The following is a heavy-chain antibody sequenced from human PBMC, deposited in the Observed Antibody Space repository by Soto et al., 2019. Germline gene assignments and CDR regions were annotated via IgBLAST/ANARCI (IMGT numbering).Heavy chain of an antibody. CDR2: ISDDGSKT. CDR3: AKLSIRKSWAVTFDH. V-gene: IGHV3-30*18. Sequence: GGSLRLSCAASGFSFRDYGMHWVRQAPGKGLEWVAVISDDGSKTYYADSVKGRFTLSRDDSKSTVYLQMNSLRPEDTAMYYCAKLSIRKSWAVTFDHWGQGTSVTVSS. D-gene: IGHD4-17*01. J-gene: IGHJ4*02. CDR1: GFSFRDYG.